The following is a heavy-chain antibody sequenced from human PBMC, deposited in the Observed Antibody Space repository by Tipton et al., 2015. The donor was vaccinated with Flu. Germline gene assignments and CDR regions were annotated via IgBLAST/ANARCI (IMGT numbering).Heavy chain of an antibody. CDR1: GFTVSSNY. D-gene: IGHD6-13*01. J-gene: IGHJ6*02. CDR2: IYSGGST. V-gene: IGHV3-53*01. Sequence: CAASGFTVSSNYMSWVRQAPGKGLEWVSVIYSGGSTYYADSVKGRFTISRDNSKNTLYLQMNSLRAEDTAVYYCARERQGAAAAYGMDVWGQGTTVTVSS. CDR3: ARERQGAAAAYGMDV.